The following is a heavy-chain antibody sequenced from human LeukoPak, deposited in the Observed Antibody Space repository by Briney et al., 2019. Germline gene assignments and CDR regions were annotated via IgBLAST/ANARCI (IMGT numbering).Heavy chain of an antibody. V-gene: IGHV3-21*01. D-gene: IGHD3-16*01. CDR3: ARDLFDFYTWGSYGSFDI. J-gene: IGHJ3*02. CDR2: ISKSSTYI. Sequence: PGGSLRLSCAASGFNFSTHTMNWVRQAPGKGLEWVSSISKSSTYIYYTDSVKGRFTFSRDNAKNSLYLQMNSLRAEDTAVYYCARDLFDFYTWGSYGSFDIWGQGTMVTVSS. CDR1: GFNFSTHT.